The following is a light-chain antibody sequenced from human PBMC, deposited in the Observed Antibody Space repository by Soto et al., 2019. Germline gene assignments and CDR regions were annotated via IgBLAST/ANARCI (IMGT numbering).Light chain of an antibody. CDR1: QSVSIN. V-gene: IGKV3-15*01. CDR2: GAS. J-gene: IGKJ1*01. Sequence: EIVMTQSPATLSVSPGERATLSCRASQSVSINLAWYQQKPGQAPRLLIYGASTRATGFPARFSGSGSGTDFTLTISRLEPEDFAVYYCQQSGSSPPTFGQGTKVDI. CDR3: QQSGSSPPT.